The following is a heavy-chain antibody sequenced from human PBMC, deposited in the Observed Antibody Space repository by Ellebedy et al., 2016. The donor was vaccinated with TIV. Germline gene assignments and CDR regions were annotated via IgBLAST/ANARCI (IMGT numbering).Heavy chain of an antibody. V-gene: IGHV1-18*01. CDR2: ISAYSGVT. CDR1: GYTFSIYG. Sequence: AASVKVSCKASGYTFSIYGVSWVRQAPGQGLEWMGWISAYSGVTNYAQKLQGRVTMTTDTSTNTAYMELRSLRSDDTAVYYCARDSDCSGGSCHSDHWGQGTLVTVSS. D-gene: IGHD2-15*01. CDR3: ARDSDCSGGSCHSDH. J-gene: IGHJ4*02.